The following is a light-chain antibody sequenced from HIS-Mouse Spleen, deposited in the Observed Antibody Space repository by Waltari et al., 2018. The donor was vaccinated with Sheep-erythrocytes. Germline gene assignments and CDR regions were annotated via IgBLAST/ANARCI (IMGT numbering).Light chain of an antibody. V-gene: IGKV3-15*01. CDR3: QQYNNWPPPYT. CDR1: QSVSRN. Sequence: EIVMTQSPATLSVSPGERATLSCRASQSVSRNLAWYQQKPGQAPRLLIYGASTRATGIPARFSGSGSGTEFTLTISSMQSEDFAVYYCQQYNNWPPPYTFGQGTKL. J-gene: IGKJ2*01. CDR2: GAS.